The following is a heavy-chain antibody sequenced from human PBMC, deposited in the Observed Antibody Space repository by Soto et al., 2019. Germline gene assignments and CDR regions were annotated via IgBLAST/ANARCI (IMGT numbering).Heavy chain of an antibody. V-gene: IGHV4-34*01. D-gene: IGHD3-22*01. CDR3: ASRYDSSGYDTT. J-gene: IGHJ4*02. CDR1: GGSFSGYY. Sequence: PSETLSLTCAVYGGSFSGYYWSWIRQPPGKGLEWIGEINHSGSTNYNPSLKSRVTISVDTSKNQFSLKLSSVTAADTAVYYCASRYDSSGYDTTWGQGTLVTVS. CDR2: INHSGST.